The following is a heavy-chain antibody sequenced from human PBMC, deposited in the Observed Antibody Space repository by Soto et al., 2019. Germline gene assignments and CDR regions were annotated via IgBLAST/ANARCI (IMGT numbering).Heavy chain of an antibody. V-gene: IGHV4-59*01. CDR3: ALRSMAVVPEY. CDR2: LYYGRSA. Sequence: QVQLQESGPGLVKPSETLSLTCAVSGDSISTYYCMWIRQPPGKGLESIGYLYYGRSANYNPSLTSRVPLSVDTPTNQCSLTLSSMTAADTAVYYCALRSMAVVPEYWGQGTLVTVSS. J-gene: IGHJ4*02. D-gene: IGHD3-22*01. CDR1: GDSISTYY.